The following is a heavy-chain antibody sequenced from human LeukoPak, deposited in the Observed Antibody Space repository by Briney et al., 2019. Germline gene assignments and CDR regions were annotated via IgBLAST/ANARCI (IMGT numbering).Heavy chain of an antibody. Sequence: SETLSLSCIVSGASNNSFYWSWLRQPPGKGLEWIGYTHPTGNSNYSPSLKSRVTISVDTSTNQFSLKLKSVTAADTAVYYCARKVPKKGWFDPWGQGALVTVSS. V-gene: IGHV4-4*09. CDR3: ARKVPKKGWFDP. CDR1: GASNNSFY. CDR2: THPTGNS. J-gene: IGHJ5*02.